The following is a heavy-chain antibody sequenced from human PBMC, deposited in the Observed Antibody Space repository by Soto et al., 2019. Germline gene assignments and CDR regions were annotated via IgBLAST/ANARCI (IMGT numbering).Heavy chain of an antibody. Sequence: SETLSLTCAVYGGSFSGYYWSWIRQPPGKGLEWIGSIYHSGNAYYNPSLQTRVTISLDKSRSQFSLKLNSVTAADSAVYFCARLEGLATISYYFDFWGPGALVTVSS. CDR3: ARLEGLATISYYFDF. CDR1: GGSFSGYY. CDR2: IYHSGNA. J-gene: IGHJ4*02. V-gene: IGHV4-34*01. D-gene: IGHD3-9*01.